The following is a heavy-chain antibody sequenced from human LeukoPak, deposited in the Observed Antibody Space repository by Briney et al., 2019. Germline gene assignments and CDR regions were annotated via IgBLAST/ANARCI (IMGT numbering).Heavy chain of an antibody. V-gene: IGHV4-30-2*01. D-gene: IGHD3-10*01. CDR1: GHSISSGGYS. Sequence: SETLSLTCAVSGHSISSGGYSWSWIRQPPGKGLEWIGYIYHSGSTYYNPSLKSRVTISVDRSKNQFSLKLSSVTAADTAVYYCASSYYYGSGSKFDYWGQGTLVTVSS. J-gene: IGHJ4*02. CDR3: ASSYYYGSGSKFDY. CDR2: IYHSGST.